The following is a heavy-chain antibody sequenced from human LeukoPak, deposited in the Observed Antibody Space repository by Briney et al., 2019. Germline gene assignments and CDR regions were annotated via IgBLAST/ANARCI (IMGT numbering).Heavy chain of an antibody. J-gene: IGHJ5*02. Sequence: SVKVSCKASGGTFISYAISWVRQAPGQGLEWMGGIIPIFGTANYAQKFQGRVTITADKSTSTAYMELSSLRSEDTAVYYCARDLGIRDWFDPWGQGTLVTVSS. CDR2: IIPIFGTA. CDR1: GGTFISYA. CDR3: ARDLGIRDWFDP. D-gene: IGHD1-14*01. V-gene: IGHV1-69*06.